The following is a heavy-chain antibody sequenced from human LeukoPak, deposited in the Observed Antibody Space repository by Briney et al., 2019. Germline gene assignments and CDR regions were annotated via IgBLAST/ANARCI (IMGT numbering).Heavy chain of an antibody. D-gene: IGHD3-3*01. J-gene: IGHJ3*02. CDR2: IKPDGSAV. CDR1: GGSFTNSNYF. CDR3: AGDRAQYYDDSFDI. Sequence: ETLSLTCTVSGGSFTNSNYFWGWIRQSPGKGLEWVANIKPDGSAVYYLDSVKGRFTISRDNAQNSVFLQMNTLRVEDTAVYYCAGDRAQYYDDSFDIWGQGTMVTVSS. V-gene: IGHV3-7*01.